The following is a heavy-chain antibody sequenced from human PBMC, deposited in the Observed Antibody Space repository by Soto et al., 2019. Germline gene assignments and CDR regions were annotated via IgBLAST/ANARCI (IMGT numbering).Heavy chain of an antibody. V-gene: IGHV3-33*01. CDR1: GFSFSNYA. CDR3: TRDPYGGSRYYFDY. CDR2: IWYDGSNK. J-gene: IGHJ4*02. D-gene: IGHD1-26*01. Sequence: GSLRLSCAASGFSFSNYAMHWVRQAPGKGLEWVAVIWYDGSNKYYADSVKGRFTISKGNSQTTVYLQMNSLRAEDTAVYYCTRDPYGGSRYYFDYWGQGTLVTSPQ.